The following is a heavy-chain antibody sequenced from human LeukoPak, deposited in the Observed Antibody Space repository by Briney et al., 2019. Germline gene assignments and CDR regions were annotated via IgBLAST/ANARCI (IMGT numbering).Heavy chain of an antibody. Sequence: ASVKVSCKASGYTFTGYYMHWVRQAPGQGLEWMGWINPNSGGTNYAQKFQGRVTMTRDTSISTAYMELSRLRSDDTAVYYCARGYCSSTSCYGFDPWGQGTLVTVSS. CDR3: ARGYCSSTSCYGFDP. J-gene: IGHJ5*02. V-gene: IGHV1-2*02. CDR1: GYTFTGYY. CDR2: INPNSGGT. D-gene: IGHD2-2*01.